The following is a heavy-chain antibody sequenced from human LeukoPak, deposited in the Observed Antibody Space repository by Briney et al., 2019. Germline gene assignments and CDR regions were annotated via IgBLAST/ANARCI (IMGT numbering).Heavy chain of an antibody. J-gene: IGHJ6*03. CDR1: GGSFRGYY. D-gene: IGHD6-13*01. V-gene: IGHV4-34*01. Sequence: PSETLSLTCAVYGGSFRGYYWSWIRRSPGKGLEWIGEINHSVSTNYNPSLKSRVTISVDTSKNQFSLKLSAVTAADTAVYYCARTRSSWYSNYYYYMDVWGKGTTVTVS. CDR2: INHSVST. CDR3: ARTRSSWYSNYYYYMDV.